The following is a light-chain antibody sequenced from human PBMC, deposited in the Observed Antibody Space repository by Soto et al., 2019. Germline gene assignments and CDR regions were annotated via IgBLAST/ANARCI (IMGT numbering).Light chain of an antibody. CDR1: SGHSSYA. CDR2: LNSDGSH. CDR3: QTWGTGIHVV. Sequence: QPVLTQSPSASASLGASVKLTCTLSSGHSSYAIAWHQQQPEKGPRYLMKLNSDGSHSKGDGIPDRFSGSSSGAERYLTIYSLHSEDEADYYCQTWGTGIHVVFGGGTKVTVL. V-gene: IGLV4-69*01. J-gene: IGLJ2*01.